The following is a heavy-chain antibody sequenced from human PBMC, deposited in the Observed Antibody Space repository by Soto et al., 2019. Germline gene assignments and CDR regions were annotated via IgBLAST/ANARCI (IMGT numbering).Heavy chain of an antibody. Sequence: ASVKVSCKASGYTFTSNYVHWVRQAPGQGLEWMGWISTYNGDTNYAQTFQGRVTMTTDTSTSTVHMEVRSLRSDDTAVYYCAREGVAPYYYYGMDVWGQGTPVTVSS. V-gene: IGHV1-18*04. CDR3: AREGVAPYYYYGMDV. J-gene: IGHJ6*02. CDR1: GYTFTSNY. CDR2: ISTYNGDT. D-gene: IGHD5-12*01.